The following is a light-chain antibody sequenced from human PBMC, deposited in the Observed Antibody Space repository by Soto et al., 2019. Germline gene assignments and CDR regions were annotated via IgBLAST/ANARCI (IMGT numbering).Light chain of an antibody. V-gene: IGKV1-39*01. J-gene: IGKJ1*01. Sequence: DFKMTQSPSTLSASVGERVTISCRANESISSLLAWYQQKPGEVPKLLIYAATSLQSGVPSRFSGSGSGTDFTLTISSLQPEDFATYYCQQSYKSPPTFGQGTKVDIK. CDR1: ESISSL. CDR2: AAT. CDR3: QQSYKSPPT.